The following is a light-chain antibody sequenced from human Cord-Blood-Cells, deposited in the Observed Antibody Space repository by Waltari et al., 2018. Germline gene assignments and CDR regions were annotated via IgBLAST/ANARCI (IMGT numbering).Light chain of an antibody. V-gene: IGKV1-5*01. CDR1: QSISSW. CDR2: GAS. CDR3: QQYNSYPFT. Sequence: DTQMTQSPSTLSASVADRVTITCRASQSISSWLAWYQQKPGKAPKLLIYGASTLESGVPSRFSGSGSGTEFTLTISSLQPDDFATYYCQQYNSYPFTFGPGTKVDIK. J-gene: IGKJ3*01.